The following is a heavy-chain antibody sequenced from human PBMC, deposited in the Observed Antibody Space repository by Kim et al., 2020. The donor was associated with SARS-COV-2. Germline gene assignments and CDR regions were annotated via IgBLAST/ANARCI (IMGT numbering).Heavy chain of an antibody. Sequence: GGSLRLSCAASGFTFDDYGMSWVRQVPGKGLEWVSGIKGNGGSTTYVDSVKGRFTISRDNAKNSLYLQMNSLRPEDTGLYHCARGSSSYYNDYWGQGTLVTVSS. CDR1: GFTFDDYG. J-gene: IGHJ4*02. CDR3: ARGSSSYYNDY. D-gene: IGHD6-13*01. V-gene: IGHV3-20*01. CDR2: IKGNGGST.